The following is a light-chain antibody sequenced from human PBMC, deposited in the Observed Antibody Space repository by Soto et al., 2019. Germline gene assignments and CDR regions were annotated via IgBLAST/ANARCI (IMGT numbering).Light chain of an antibody. Sequence: SSELTQPPSVSVSPGQTASITCSGDKLGDKYACWYQQKPGQSPVLVIYQDNKRPSGIPERFSGSNSGNTATLTISGTQAMDEADYYCQAWDSSTVVFAGGTKLTVL. J-gene: IGLJ2*01. CDR1: KLGDKY. CDR3: QAWDSSTVV. V-gene: IGLV3-1*01. CDR2: QDN.